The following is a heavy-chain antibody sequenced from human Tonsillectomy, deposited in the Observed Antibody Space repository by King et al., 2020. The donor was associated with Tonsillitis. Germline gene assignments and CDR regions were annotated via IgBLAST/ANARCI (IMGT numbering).Heavy chain of an antibody. CDR3: AKELGGMGAGQD. V-gene: IGHV3-9*01. CDR2: ISWNSGSK. D-gene: IGHD1-26*01. Sequence: DVQLVESGGGLVQPGRSLRLSCVASGFTFDDYDMHWVRQAPGKGLEWVSGISWNSGSKDYADSVKGRFTISRDNLKNSLYLQMNSLRVEDTALYYCAKELGGMGAGQDWGQGTLITVSS. CDR1: GFTFDDYD. J-gene: IGHJ4*02.